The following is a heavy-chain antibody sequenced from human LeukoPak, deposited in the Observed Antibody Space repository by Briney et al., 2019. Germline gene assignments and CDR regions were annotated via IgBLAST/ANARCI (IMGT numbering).Heavy chain of an antibody. D-gene: IGHD6-19*01. V-gene: IGHV4-59*08. CDR3: ARHSAAVAGFYYYYGMDV. CDR1: GGSFSSYY. J-gene: IGHJ6*02. CDR2: IYYSGST. Sequence: SETLSFTCAVYGGSFSSYYWSWIRQPPGKGLEWIGYIYYSGSTNYNPSLKSRVTISVDTSKNQFSLKLSSVTAADTAVYYCARHSAAVAGFYYYYGMDVWGQGTTVTVSS.